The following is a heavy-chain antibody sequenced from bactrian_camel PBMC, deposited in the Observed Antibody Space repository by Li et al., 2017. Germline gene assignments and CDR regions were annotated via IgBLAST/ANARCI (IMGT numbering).Heavy chain of an antibody. J-gene: IGHJ6*01. V-gene: IGHV3S53*01. CDR3: AALPRIVCGPGGTWMHQMNSGY. CDR2: IDSDYSS. Sequence: VQLVESGGGSVQAGGSLTLSCAASRFTASTGCMGWFRQSAGKEREPVATIDSDYSSTYANSVKGRFTISKDNAKNTLYLQMNNLKPEDSAMYYCAALPRIVCGPGGTWMHQMNSGYWGQGTQVTVS. CDR1: RFTASTGC. D-gene: IGHD2*01.